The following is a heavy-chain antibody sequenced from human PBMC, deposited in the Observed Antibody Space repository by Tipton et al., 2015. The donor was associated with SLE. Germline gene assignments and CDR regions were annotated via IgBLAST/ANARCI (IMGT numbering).Heavy chain of an antibody. CDR1: GASISGGDYY. J-gene: IGHJ4*02. CDR3: ARAPGSSTLRFNL. Sequence: LRLSCTVSGASISGGDYYWNWIRQQPGEGLQWLGFVHHSGNAFYRPSLKSRLNIALDTSTNHVSLTLHSVTVADTAVYYCARAPGSSTLRFNLWGQGTLVTVS. V-gene: IGHV4-31*02. D-gene: IGHD3-3*01. CDR2: VHHSGNA.